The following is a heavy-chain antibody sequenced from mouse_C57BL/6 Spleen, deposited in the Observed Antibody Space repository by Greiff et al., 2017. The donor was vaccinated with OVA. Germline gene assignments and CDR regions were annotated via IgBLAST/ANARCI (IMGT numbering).Heavy chain of an antibody. CDR2: IRNKANGYTT. J-gene: IGHJ3*01. Sequence: EVQLVESGGGLVQPGGSLSLSCAASGFTFTDDYMSWVRQPPGKALEGLGFIRNKANGYTTEYSASVKGRFTISRDNSQSILYLQMNALRAEDSATYYCARSTGSWFAYWGQGTLVTVSA. CDR3: ARSTGSWFAY. CDR1: GFTFTDDY. D-gene: IGHD4-1*01. V-gene: IGHV7-3*01.